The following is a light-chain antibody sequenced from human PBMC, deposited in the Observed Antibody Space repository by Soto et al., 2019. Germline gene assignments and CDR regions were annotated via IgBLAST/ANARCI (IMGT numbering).Light chain of an antibody. J-gene: IGKJ1*01. CDR3: LKYGSSPGWT. Sequence: DIVLTQSPGTLSLSPGERATLSCRASQTVDSNFLAWYQQKPGQAPRLLIYAASTRATGIPDRFSGSGSGTDFTLTISRLDPEDFAVYCCLKYGSSPGWTFGPGTKVEIK. CDR1: QTVDSNF. V-gene: IGKV3-20*01. CDR2: AAS.